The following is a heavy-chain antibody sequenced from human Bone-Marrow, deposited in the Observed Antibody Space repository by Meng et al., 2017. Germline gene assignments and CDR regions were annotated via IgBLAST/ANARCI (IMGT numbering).Heavy chain of an antibody. CDR3: ARAHAA. V-gene: IGHV3-23*01. CDR2: INTSGGST. J-gene: IGHJ5*02. CDR1: GFTFSSYA. Sequence: GGSLRLSCAASGFTFSSYAMSWVRQAPGKGLEWVSSINTSGGSTYFADSVKGRFTISRHNSKSTLYLQMNSLRAENTAVYYCARAHAAWGQGTLVTVSS.